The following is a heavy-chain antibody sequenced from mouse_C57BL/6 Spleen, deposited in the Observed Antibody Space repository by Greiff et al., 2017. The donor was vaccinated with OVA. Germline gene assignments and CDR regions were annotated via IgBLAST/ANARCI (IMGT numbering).Heavy chain of an antibody. D-gene: IGHD2-4*01. CDR1: GYTFTSYW. J-gene: IGHJ2*01. CDR2: INPSNGGT. Sequence: QVQLRQPGTELVKPGASVKLSCKASGYTFTSYWMHWVKQRPGQGLEWIGNINPSNGGTNYNEKFKSKATLTVDKSSSTAYMQLSSLTSEDSAVYYCARKGIYYDYDEDFDYWGQGTTLTVSS. CDR3: ARKGIYYDYDEDFDY. V-gene: IGHV1-53*01.